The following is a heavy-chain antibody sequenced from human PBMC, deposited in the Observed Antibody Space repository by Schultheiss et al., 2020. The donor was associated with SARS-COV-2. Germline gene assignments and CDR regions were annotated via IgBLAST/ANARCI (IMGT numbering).Heavy chain of an antibody. CDR1: GFTFSSYA. J-gene: IGHJ4*02. CDR2: ISGSGGST. CDR3: AKYSSGYYYPYYFDY. V-gene: IGHV3-23*01. Sequence: GGSLRLSCAASGFTFSSYAMSWVRQAPGKGLEWVSAISGSGGSTYYADSVKGRFTISRDNSKNTLYLQMNSLRAEDTAVYYCAKYSSGYYYPYYFDYWGQGTLVTVSS. D-gene: IGHD3-22*01.